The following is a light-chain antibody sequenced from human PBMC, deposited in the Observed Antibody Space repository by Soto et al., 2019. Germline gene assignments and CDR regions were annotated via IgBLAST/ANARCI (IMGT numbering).Light chain of an antibody. CDR3: HKYNSALLT. J-gene: IGKJ5*01. V-gene: IGKV1-27*01. CDR2: AAS. CDR1: QGIYNY. Sequence: DIQMTQSPSSLSASVGDRVTITCRASQGIYNYLAWYQQKPGKAPKLLIYAASTLEAGVPSRFSGSGSGTDFTLTISSLQPEDVATYYCHKYNSALLTFRQGTRLEIK.